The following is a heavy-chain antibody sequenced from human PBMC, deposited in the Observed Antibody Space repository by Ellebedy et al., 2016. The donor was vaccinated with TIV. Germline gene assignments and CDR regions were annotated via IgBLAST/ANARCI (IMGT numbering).Heavy chain of an antibody. CDR2: MNPNSGNT. J-gene: IGHJ6*02. Sequence: AASVKVSCKASGYTFTSYDINWVRQATGQGLEWMGWMNPNSGNTGYAQKFQGRVTMTRNTSISTAYMELSSLRSEDTAVYYCARVSGYYDFWSGYPYYYYYGMDVWGQGTTVTVSS. D-gene: IGHD3-3*01. CDR3: ARVSGYYDFWSGYPYYYYYGMDV. CDR1: GYTFTSYD. V-gene: IGHV1-8*01.